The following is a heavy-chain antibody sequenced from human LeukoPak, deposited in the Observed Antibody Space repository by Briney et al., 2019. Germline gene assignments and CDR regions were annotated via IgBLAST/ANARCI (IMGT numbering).Heavy chain of an antibody. CDR1: GGSFSGYY. D-gene: IGHD2-21*02. CDR3: ARQPPNTASFDY. V-gene: IGHV4-34*01. Sequence: SETLSLTCAVYGGSFSGYYWSWIRQPPGKGLEWIGEINHSGSTNYNPSLKSRVTMSVDTSNNQVSLKLSSVTAADTAVYFCARQPPNTASFDYWGQGTLVTVSS. CDR2: INHSGST. J-gene: IGHJ4*02.